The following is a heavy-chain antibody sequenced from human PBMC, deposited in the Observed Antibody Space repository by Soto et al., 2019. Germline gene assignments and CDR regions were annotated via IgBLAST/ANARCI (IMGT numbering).Heavy chain of an antibody. V-gene: IGHV3-30*18. Sequence: SLRLSCAASGFTFSSYGMHWVRQAPGKGLEWVAVISYDGSNKYYADSVKGRFTISRDNSKNTLYLQMNSLRAEDTAVYYCAKEVGYSSSWTGYYYYYGMDVWGQGTTVTVSS. D-gene: IGHD6-13*01. CDR3: AKEVGYSSSWTGYYYYYGMDV. J-gene: IGHJ6*02. CDR1: GFTFSSYG. CDR2: ISYDGSNK.